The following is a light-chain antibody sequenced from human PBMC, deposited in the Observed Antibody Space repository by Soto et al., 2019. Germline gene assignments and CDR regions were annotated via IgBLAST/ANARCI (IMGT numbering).Light chain of an antibody. CDR3: QQSFSSPKWT. V-gene: IGKV1-39*01. J-gene: IGKJ1*01. CDR1: QTISRY. CDR2: AAS. Sequence: DIRLTQSPSSLSASVGDRVTISCRASQTISRYLHWYQQKPGEAPKLLIYAASTLQSGVSSRFSGSGSGADFTLTISSLQPEDFGIYYCQQSFSSPKWTFGQGTKVEI.